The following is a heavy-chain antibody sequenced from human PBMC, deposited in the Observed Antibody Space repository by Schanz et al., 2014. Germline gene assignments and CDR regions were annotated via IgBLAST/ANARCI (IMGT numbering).Heavy chain of an antibody. Sequence: ERLVESGGGVVQPGRSLRLSCAASGFTFSSYSMNWVRQAPGKGLEWVSYVSRSTPDIYYADSVKGRFTISRDSAKNSLYLQMNSLRPEDTALYYCAKGSRSGSKVMDVWGKGTTVTVSS. CDR2: VSRSTPDI. D-gene: IGHD3-10*01. CDR1: GFTFSSYS. J-gene: IGHJ6*03. CDR3: AKGSRSGSKVMDV. V-gene: IGHV3-21*04.